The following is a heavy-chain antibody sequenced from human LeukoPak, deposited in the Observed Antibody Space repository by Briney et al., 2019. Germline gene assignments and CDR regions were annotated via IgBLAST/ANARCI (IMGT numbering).Heavy chain of an antibody. Sequence: GESLKISCKGSGYSFTSYWIGWVRQMPGKGLEWMGIIYPGDSDTRYSPSFQGQVTISADKSISTAYLQWSSLKASDTAMYYCARLGLGGVVIRPYYYYYMDVWGKGTTVTVSS. CDR2: IYPGDSDT. V-gene: IGHV5-51*01. J-gene: IGHJ6*03. CDR3: ARLGLGGVVIRPYYYYYMDV. CDR1: GYSFTSYW. D-gene: IGHD3-3*01.